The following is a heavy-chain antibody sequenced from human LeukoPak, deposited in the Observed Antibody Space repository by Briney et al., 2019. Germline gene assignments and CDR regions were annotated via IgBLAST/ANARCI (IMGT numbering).Heavy chain of an antibody. V-gene: IGHV4-59*12. CDR2: ISYSGST. J-gene: IGHJ4*02. CDR1: GGSITSYH. D-gene: IGHD6-19*01. CDR3: ARTPIAVAGTAFDY. Sequence: PSETLSLTCTVSGGSITSYHWSWIRQPPGKGLEWIGYISYSGSTNYNPSLKSRVTISVDTSKNQFSLKLSSVTAADTAVYYCARTPIAVAGTAFDYWGQGTLATVSS.